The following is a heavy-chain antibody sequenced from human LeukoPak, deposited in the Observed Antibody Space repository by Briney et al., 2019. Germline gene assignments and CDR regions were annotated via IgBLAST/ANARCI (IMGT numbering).Heavy chain of an antibody. V-gene: IGHV5-51*01. CDR3: ARHGGQWLASAFDY. CDR2: IYPGGSDT. Sequence: GGSLKISCKGSGYRFTSYWIGGVRQMPGKGLEWMGIIYPGGSDTRYSPSFQGQVTISADKSLSTAYLQWSSLKASDTAMCYCARHGGQWLASAFDYWGQGTLVTVSS. CDR1: GYRFTSYW. D-gene: IGHD6-19*01. J-gene: IGHJ4*02.